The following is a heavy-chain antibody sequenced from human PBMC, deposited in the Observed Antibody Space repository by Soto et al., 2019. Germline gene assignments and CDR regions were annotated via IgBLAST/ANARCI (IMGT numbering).Heavy chain of an antibody. Sequence: SETLSLTCAVSGCSISSSNWWSWVRQPPGKGLEWIGEIYHSGSTNYNPSLKSRVTISVDKSKNQFSLKLSSVTAADTAVYYCASVTGHYYYGMDVWGQGTTVTVSS. D-gene: IGHD3-10*01. CDR3: ASVTGHYYYGMDV. V-gene: IGHV4-4*02. CDR1: GCSISSSNW. CDR2: IYHSGST. J-gene: IGHJ6*02.